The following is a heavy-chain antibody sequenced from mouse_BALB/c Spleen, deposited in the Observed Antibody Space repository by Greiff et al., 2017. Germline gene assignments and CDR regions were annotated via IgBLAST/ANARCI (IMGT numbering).Heavy chain of an antibody. V-gene: IGHV5-6-2*01. CDR3: ARQGNYPPFYAMDY. J-gene: IGHJ4*01. CDR1: GFTFSSYY. CDR2: INSNGGST. D-gene: IGHD2-1*01. Sequence: EVKLVESGGGLVKLGGSLKLSCAASGFTFSSYYMSWVRQTPEKRLELVAAINSNGGSTYYPDTVKGRFTISRDNAKNTLYLQMSSLKSEDTALYYCARQGNYPPFYAMDYWGQGTSVTVSS.